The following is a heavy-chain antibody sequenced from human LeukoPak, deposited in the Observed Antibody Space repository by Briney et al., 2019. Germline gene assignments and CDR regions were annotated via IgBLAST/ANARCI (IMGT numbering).Heavy chain of an antibody. CDR3: ARCVTGYYHFDY. Sequence: SETLSLTCTVSGGSISSYYWSWIRQPPGKGLEWIGYIYYSGGTNYNPSLKSRVTISVDTSNNQFSLKLSSVTAADTAAYYCARCVTGYYHFDYWGQGTLVTVSS. D-gene: IGHD1-26*01. CDR2: IYYSGGT. CDR1: GGSISSYY. J-gene: IGHJ4*02. V-gene: IGHV4-59*01.